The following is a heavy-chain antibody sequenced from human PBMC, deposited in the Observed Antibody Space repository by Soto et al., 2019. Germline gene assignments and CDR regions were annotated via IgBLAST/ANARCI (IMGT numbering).Heavy chain of an antibody. CDR3: ERQVPGPYGSGSYFDY. CDR2: IYYSGST. CDR1: GGSISSYY. D-gene: IGHD3-10*01. Sequence: SSETLSLTCTVSGGSISSYYWSWIRQPPGKGLEWIGYIYYSGSTNYNPSLKSRVTISVDTSKNQFSLKLTSVTAADTAVYYCERQVPGPYGSGSYFDYWGQGTLVTVSS. J-gene: IGHJ4*02. V-gene: IGHV4-59*08.